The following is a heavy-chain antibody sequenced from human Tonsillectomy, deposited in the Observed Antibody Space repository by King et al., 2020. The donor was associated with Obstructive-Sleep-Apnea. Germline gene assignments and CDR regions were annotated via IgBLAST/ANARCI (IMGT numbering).Heavy chain of an antibody. Sequence: ITLKESGPTLVKPTQTLTLTCTFSGFSLSTSGGGVGWIRQPPGKALEWLALIYWDDDKRYSPTLKSRLTITKDTSKNQVVITMTNMDPVDTAPYYCAHRLVSSWPSAYFDLWGRGTLVIVSS. CDR3: AHRLVSSWPSAYFDL. D-gene: IGHD6-13*01. V-gene: IGHV2-5*02. CDR2: IYWDDDK. J-gene: IGHJ2*01. CDR1: GFSLSTSGGG.